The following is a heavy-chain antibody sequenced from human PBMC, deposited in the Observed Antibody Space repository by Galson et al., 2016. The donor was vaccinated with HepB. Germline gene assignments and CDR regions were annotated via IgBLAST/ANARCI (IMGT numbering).Heavy chain of an antibody. V-gene: IGHV1-18*04. CDR1: GYTFRSYG. J-gene: IGHJ6*03. CDR3: ARISPLTIFGVVPYYYYYYMDG. CDR2: VSGYNGNT. Sequence: SVKVSCKVSGYTFRSYGISWVRQAPGQGLQWMGWVSGYNGNTNYAQKFQGRVTMTTDTSTNTAYMELRGLRFDDTAVYYCARISPLTIFGVVPYYYYYYMDGWGKGNPGHRLL. D-gene: IGHD3-3*01.